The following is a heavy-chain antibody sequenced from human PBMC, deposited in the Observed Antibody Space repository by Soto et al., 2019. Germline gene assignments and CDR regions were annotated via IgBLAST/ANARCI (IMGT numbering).Heavy chain of an antibody. CDR1: GFSFSNYN. J-gene: IGHJ3*02. CDR2: ISSSSGYI. V-gene: IGHV3-21*01. CDR3: IKDDGRAFDI. D-gene: IGHD4-17*01. Sequence: EVQLVESGGGLVKPGGSLRLSCAASGFSFSNYNMNWVRQAPGKGPEWVSSISSSSGYIYYADSVKGRFTISRDNTKNSLFLQMNSLRAEDTAVYYCIKDDGRAFDIWGQGTMVTVS.